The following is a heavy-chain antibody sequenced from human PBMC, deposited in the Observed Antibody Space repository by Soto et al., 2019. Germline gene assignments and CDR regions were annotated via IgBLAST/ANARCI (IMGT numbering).Heavy chain of an antibody. V-gene: IGHV3-11*01. Sequence: GGSLRLSCAASGFTFSDYYMSWIRQAPGKGLEWVSYISSSGSTIYYADSVKGRFTISRDNAKNSLYLQMNSLRAEDTAVYYCAREGYSGYDNTLDCWGQGTLVTVSS. CDR2: ISSSGSTI. CDR3: AREGYSGYDNTLDC. CDR1: GFTFSDYY. D-gene: IGHD5-12*01. J-gene: IGHJ4*02.